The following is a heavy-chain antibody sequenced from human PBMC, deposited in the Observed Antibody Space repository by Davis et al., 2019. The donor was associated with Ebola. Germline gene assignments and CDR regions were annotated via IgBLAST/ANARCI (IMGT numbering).Heavy chain of an antibody. D-gene: IGHD6-19*01. CDR3: TTGGSGWFLFNH. Sequence: GGSLRLSCTASGFTFGDYAMSWFRQAPGKGLEWVGFIRSKAYGGTTEYAASVKDRYTISRDDSEGMVYVQMNSLKTEDTAVYYCTTGGSGWFLFNHWGRGTLVTVSA. V-gene: IGHV3-49*03. CDR1: GFTFGDYA. CDR2: IRSKAYGGTT. J-gene: IGHJ4*02.